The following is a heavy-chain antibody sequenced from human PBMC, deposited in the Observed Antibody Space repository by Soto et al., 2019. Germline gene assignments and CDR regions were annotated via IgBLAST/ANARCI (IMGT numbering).Heavy chain of an antibody. Sequence: TSETLSLTCPVSGGSISSYYWTWIRQSPGKGPEWIGYVYHSGTTNYNPSLESRVTMSLDTSKNTVYLQMNSLRGEDTAVYYCARRGSGSYYDYWGQGTLVTVSS. CDR3: ARRGSGSYYDY. J-gene: IGHJ4*02. CDR2: VYHSGTT. V-gene: IGHV4-59*12. CDR1: GGSISSYY. D-gene: IGHD1-26*01.